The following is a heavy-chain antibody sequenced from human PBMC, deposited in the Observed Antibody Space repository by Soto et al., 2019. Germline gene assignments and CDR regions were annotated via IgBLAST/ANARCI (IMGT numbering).Heavy chain of an antibody. CDR2: IIPIFGTA. D-gene: IGHD6-13*01. CDR3: ARFRQQLELYYYYYGMDV. Sequence: QVQLVQSGAEVKKPGSSVKVSCKASGGTFSSYAISWVRQAPGQGLEWMGGIIPIFGTANYAQKFQGRVTITADESTSTAYMELSSLRSEDTAVYYCARFRQQLELYYYYYGMDVWGQGTTVTVSS. V-gene: IGHV1-69*12. J-gene: IGHJ6*02. CDR1: GGTFSSYA.